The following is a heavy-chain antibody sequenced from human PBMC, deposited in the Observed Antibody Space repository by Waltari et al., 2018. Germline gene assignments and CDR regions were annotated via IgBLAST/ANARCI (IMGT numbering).Heavy chain of an antibody. D-gene: IGHD3-3*01. J-gene: IGHJ4*02. V-gene: IGHV5-51*01. CDR3: ARRQKDYDFWSGYPGFDY. CDR2: IYPGDSDT. Sequence: EVQLVQSGAEVKKPGESLKISCKGSGYSFTSYWLGWVRQMPGKGLEWMGIIYPGDSDTRYSPSFQGQVTISADKSISTAYLQWSSLKASDTAMYYCARRQKDYDFWSGYPGFDYWGQGTLVTVSS. CDR1: GYSFTSYW.